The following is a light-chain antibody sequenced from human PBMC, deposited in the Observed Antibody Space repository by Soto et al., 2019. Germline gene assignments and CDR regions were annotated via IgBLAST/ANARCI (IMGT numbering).Light chain of an antibody. Sequence: VMTQSPATLSVSPGERATLSCRASQSVNSNLAWYQQKPGQAPRLLIYGASTRATGIPARFSGSGSGTEFTLTISSLQSEDFAVYYCQQYNNWPPLTFGGGTKV. J-gene: IGKJ4*01. CDR2: GAS. CDR3: QQYNNWPPLT. V-gene: IGKV3-15*01. CDR1: QSVNSN.